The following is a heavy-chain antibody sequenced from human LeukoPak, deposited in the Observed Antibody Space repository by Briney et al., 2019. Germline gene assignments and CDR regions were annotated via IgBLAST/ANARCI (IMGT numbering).Heavy chain of an antibody. D-gene: IGHD5-12*01. CDR2: ISGSGGST. CDR3: AKVTWLRCPFDY. J-gene: IGHJ4*02. CDR1: GFTFSSYA. Sequence: GRSLRLSRAASGFTFSSYAMSWVSQAPGKGLEWVSAISGSGGSTYYADSVKGRFTISRDNSKNTLYLQMNSLRAEDTAVYYCAKVTWLRCPFDYWGRGTLVTVSS. V-gene: IGHV3-23*01.